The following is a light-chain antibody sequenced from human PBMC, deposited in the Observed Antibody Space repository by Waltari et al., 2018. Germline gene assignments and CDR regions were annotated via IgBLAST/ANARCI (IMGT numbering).Light chain of an antibody. CDR2: ANY. J-gene: IGLJ3*02. CDR1: TSNIGTNT. V-gene: IGLV1-44*01. CDR3: ATWDDSLSGRV. Sequence: QSVLTQPPSTSGTPGQTVTISCSGSTSNIGTNTVTWYQLLPGTAPKTVIFANYHRPSGVPARFAASKSGTSASLVISGLRSEDEADYFCATWDDSLSGRVFGGGTKVTVL.